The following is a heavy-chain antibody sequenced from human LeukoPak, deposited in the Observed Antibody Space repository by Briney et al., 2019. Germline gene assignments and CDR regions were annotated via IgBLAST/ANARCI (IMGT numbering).Heavy chain of an antibody. CDR2: IYSGGST. V-gene: IGHV3-53*04. Sequence: HPGGSLRLSCAASGFTVSSNYMSWVRQAPGKGLEWVSIIYSGGSTYYADSVKGRFTISRHNSKNTLYLQMNSLRAEDTAVYYCAGEVGESAFDIWGQGTMVTVSS. J-gene: IGHJ3*02. D-gene: IGHD3-16*01. CDR3: AGEVGESAFDI. CDR1: GFTVSSNY.